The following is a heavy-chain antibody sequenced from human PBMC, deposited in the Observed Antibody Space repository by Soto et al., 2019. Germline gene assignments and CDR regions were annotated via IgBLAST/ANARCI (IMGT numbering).Heavy chain of an antibody. D-gene: IGHD3-3*01. Sequence: GGSLRLSCAASGFTFSSYAMSWVRQAPGKGLEWVSAISGSGGSTYYADSVKGRFTISRDNSKNTLYLQVNSLRAEDTAVYYCAKRGRTYFDFWSDDYWGQGTLVTVSS. CDR3: AKRGRTYFDFWSDDY. CDR2: ISGSGGST. CDR1: GFTFSSYA. J-gene: IGHJ4*02. V-gene: IGHV3-23*01.